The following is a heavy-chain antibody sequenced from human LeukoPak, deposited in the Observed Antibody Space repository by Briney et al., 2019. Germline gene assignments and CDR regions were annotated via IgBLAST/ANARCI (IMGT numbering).Heavy chain of an antibody. J-gene: IGHJ3*01. CDR2: INPSGGST. D-gene: IGHD6-13*01. Sequence: GASVKVSCKASGYTFTSYYMLWVRQAPGQGLEWMGIINPSGGSTSYAQKFQGRVTMTRDMSTSTVYMELSSLRYEDTAVYYCAKDRFSSSWDGTGAFDFWGQGTMVTVSS. CDR1: GYTFTSYY. V-gene: IGHV1-46*01. CDR3: AKDRFSSSWDGTGAFDF.